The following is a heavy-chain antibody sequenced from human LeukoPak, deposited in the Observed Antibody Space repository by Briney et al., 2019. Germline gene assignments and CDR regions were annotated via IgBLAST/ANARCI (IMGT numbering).Heavy chain of an antibody. D-gene: IGHD3-22*01. Sequence: PGGSLRLSCAASGFTFSSYGMHWVRQAPGRGLERVAVIWYDGSNKYYADSVKGRFTISRDNSKNTLYLQMNSLRAEDTAVYYCARDPMIGDFLGAFDIWGQGTMVTVSS. V-gene: IGHV3-33*01. CDR1: GFTFSSYG. J-gene: IGHJ3*02. CDR2: IWYDGSNK. CDR3: ARDPMIGDFLGAFDI.